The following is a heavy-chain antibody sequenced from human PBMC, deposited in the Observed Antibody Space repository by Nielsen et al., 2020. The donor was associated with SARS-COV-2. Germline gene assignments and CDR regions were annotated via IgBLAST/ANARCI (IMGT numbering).Heavy chain of an antibody. Sequence: ASVKVSCKASGYTFNRFAMNWVRQAPGQGLQWMGWINTNTGNPTYAQGFTGRFVLSLDTSVSTAYLQISSLKAEDTAVYYCARDRGDGYNSGVDYWGQGTLVTVSS. V-gene: IGHV7-4-1*02. D-gene: IGHD5-24*01. CDR3: ARDRGDGYNSGVDY. CDR1: GYTFNRFA. J-gene: IGHJ4*02. CDR2: INTNTGNP.